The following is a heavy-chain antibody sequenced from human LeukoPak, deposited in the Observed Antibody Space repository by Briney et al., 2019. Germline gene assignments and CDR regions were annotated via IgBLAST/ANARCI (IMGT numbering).Heavy chain of an antibody. J-gene: IGHJ4*02. CDR2: INHSGSP. D-gene: IGHD2-2*01. CDR1: GGSFSGYY. CDR3: ARGPHQHWPLGQF. V-gene: IGHV4-34*01. Sequence: SETLSLTCAVYGGSFSGYYWSWIRQPPGKGLEWIGEINHSGSPIYSPSLRSRLTISVDTSKNQFSVTLTSVTVADTAVYYCARGPHQHWPLGQFWGQGSLVTVSS.